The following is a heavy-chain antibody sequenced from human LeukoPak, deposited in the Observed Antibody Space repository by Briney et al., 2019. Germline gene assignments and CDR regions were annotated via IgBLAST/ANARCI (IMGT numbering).Heavy chain of an antibody. D-gene: IGHD6-19*01. J-gene: IGHJ5*02. CDR1: GGSISSGGYH. CDR3: ARDNSVIAVAGQGRWFDP. Sequence: SETLSLTCTVSGGSISSGGYHWSWIRQPPGKGLEWIGYIYHSGSTYYNPSLKSRVTMSVDRSKNQFSLNLTSVTAADTAVYYCARDNSVIAVAGQGRWFDPWGQGTLVTVSS. CDR2: IYHSGST. V-gene: IGHV4-30-2*01.